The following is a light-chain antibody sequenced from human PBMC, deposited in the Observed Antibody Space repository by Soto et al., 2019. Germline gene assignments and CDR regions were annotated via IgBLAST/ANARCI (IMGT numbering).Light chain of an antibody. CDR3: QQYSRSVPLT. J-gene: IGKJ4*01. Sequence: EIVLTQSPGTLSLSPGERATLSCRASESVSSSYLAWYQQKPGQAPRLLIYGASSRAVGVPDRFSGSGSGTDFTLTISRLEPEDLAVYYCQQYSRSVPLTFGGGTKVEIK. CDR2: GAS. CDR1: ESVSSSY. V-gene: IGKV3-20*01.